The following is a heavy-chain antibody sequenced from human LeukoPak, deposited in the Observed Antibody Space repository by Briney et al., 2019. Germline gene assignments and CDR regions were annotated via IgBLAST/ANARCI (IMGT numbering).Heavy chain of an antibody. V-gene: IGHV3-49*04. D-gene: IGHD3-9*01. Sequence: SGGSLRLSCTASGFTFGNYEMNWVRQAPGKGLEWVGFIRSKAYGGTTEYAASVKGRFIISRDDSKSIAYLQMNSLKTDDTAVYYCVREAPQTLYDISTGYYSHYYMDVWGKGTTVTISS. CDR3: VREAPQTLYDISTGYYSHYYMDV. CDR2: IRSKAYGGTT. CDR1: GFTFGNYE. J-gene: IGHJ6*03.